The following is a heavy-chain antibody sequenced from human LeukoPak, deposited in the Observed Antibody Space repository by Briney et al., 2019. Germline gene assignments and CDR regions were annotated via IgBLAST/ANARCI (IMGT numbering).Heavy chain of an antibody. CDR3: ATLPYYYDSSGSYYFDY. J-gene: IGHJ4*02. CDR1: GFTFSSYG. V-gene: IGHV3-23*01. D-gene: IGHD3-22*01. CDR2: ISGSGGST. Sequence: GGSLRLSCAASGFTFSSYGMSWVRQAPGKGLEWVSAISGSGGSTYYADSVKGRFTISRDNSKNTLYLQMNSLRVEDTSVYYCATLPYYYDSSGSYYFDYWGQGTLVTVSS.